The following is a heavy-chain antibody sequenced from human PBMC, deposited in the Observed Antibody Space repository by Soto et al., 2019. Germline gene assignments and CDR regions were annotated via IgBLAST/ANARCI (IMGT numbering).Heavy chain of an antibody. D-gene: IGHD3-10*01. CDR1: GFTVSNNY. J-gene: IGHJ4*02. V-gene: IGHV3-53*01. CDR2: IYSGGYT. CDR3: ASDRGGGGY. Sequence: EVQLVESGGGLIQPGGSLRLSCAVSGFTVSNNYMSWVRQAPGKGLEGVSVIYSGGYTAYGDSVKGRFTISRDNSKNTLYLKRKGRGAQDRVVFYWASDRGGGGYWGQGTLVTVSS.